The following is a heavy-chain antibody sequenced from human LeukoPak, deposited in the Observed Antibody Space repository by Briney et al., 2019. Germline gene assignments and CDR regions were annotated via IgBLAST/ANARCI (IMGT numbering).Heavy chain of an antibody. CDR1: GFTFSSYK. CDR2: ISSSGSTI. V-gene: IGHV3-48*03. D-gene: IGHD4-23*01. J-gene: IGHJ4*02. Sequence: GGSLRLSCAASGFTFSSYKMNWVRQAPGKGLEWVSYISSSGSTIYYADSVKGRFTISRDNAKNSLYLQMNSLRAEDTAVYYCARGDTTVVYYFDYWGQGTLVTVSS. CDR3: ARGDTTVVYYFDY.